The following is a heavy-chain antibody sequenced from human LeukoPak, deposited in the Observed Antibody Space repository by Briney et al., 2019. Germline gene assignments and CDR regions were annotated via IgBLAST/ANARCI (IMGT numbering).Heavy chain of an antibody. Sequence: SETLSLTCSVSGASISTSAYYWGWIRQPPGKGLEWIGYIYYSGSTNYNPSLKSRVTISVDTSKNQFSLKLSSVTAADTAVYYCASGIQLWPFDYWGQGTLVTVSS. D-gene: IGHD5-18*01. CDR3: ASGIQLWPFDY. CDR1: GASISTSAYY. V-gene: IGHV4-61*05. J-gene: IGHJ4*02. CDR2: IYYSGST.